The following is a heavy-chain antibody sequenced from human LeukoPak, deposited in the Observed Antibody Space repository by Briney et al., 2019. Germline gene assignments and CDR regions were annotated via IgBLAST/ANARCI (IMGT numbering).Heavy chain of an antibody. CDR1: GYTFTDYY. Sequence: ASVKVSCKASGYTFTDYYMHWVRQAPGQGLEWMGWISPNSGGTNFAQKFQGRVTMTRDTSISTAYMELSRLRSDDTAVYYCARDPGGIYGANSGRFDPWGQGTLVTASS. J-gene: IGHJ5*02. D-gene: IGHD4-23*01. V-gene: IGHV1-2*02. CDR3: ARDPGGIYGANSGRFDP. CDR2: ISPNSGGT.